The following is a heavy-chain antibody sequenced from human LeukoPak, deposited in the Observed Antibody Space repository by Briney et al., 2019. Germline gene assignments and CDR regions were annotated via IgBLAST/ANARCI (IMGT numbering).Heavy chain of an antibody. CDR2: IRSKANSYAT. CDR3: TRQQQLASYYYYYYYMDV. V-gene: IGHV3-73*01. J-gene: IGHJ6*03. Sequence: GGSLRLSCAASGFTFSGSAMHWVRQASGKGLEWVGRIRSKANSYATAYAASVKGRFTISGDDSKNTAYLQMNSLKTEDTAVYYCTRQQQLASYYYYYYYMDVWGKGTTVTVSS. D-gene: IGHD6-13*01. CDR1: GFTFSGSA.